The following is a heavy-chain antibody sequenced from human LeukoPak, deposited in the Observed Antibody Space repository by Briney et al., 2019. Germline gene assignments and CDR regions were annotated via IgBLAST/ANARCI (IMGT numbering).Heavy chain of an antibody. D-gene: IGHD2-2*01. V-gene: IGHV3-23*01. J-gene: IGHJ4*02. CDR3: ATNQDIVVVPALPDY. CDR1: AFTFSSYA. Sequence: GGSLRLSCAASAFTFSSYAMNWVRQAPGKGLEWVSAISGSGGSTYYADSVKGRFTISRDNSKNTLYLQMNSLRAEDTAVYYCATNQDIVVVPALPDYWGQGTLVTVSS. CDR2: ISGSGGST.